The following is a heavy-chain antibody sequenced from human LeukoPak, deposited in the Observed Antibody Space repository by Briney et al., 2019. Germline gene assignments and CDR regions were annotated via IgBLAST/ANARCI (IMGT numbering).Heavy chain of an antibody. CDR2: ISSSSSYI. J-gene: IGHJ4*02. CDR3: AKPTGYSSGWYLNG. V-gene: IGHV3-21*01. Sequence: GGSLRLSCAASGFTFSSYSMNWVRQAPGNGLESVSYISSSSSYIYYAASVKGRFTISRDNAKNSLYLQMNSLRAEDTAVYYCAKPTGYSSGWYLNGWGQGTLVTVSS. D-gene: IGHD6-19*01. CDR1: GFTFSSYS.